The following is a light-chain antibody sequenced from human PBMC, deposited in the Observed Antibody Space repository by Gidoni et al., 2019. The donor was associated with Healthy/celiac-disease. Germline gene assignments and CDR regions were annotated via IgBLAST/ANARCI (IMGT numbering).Light chain of an antibody. V-gene: IGKV3-20*01. CDR1: QSVSSSY. Sequence: EIVLTQSPGTLSLSPGERATLSCRASQSVSSSYLAWYQQKPGQAPRLLIYGASSRATGIPDRFSGSGSGTDFTLTISRLEPEDFAVYYCQQPMYTFGQGTKLEIK. J-gene: IGKJ2*01. CDR2: GAS. CDR3: QQPMYT.